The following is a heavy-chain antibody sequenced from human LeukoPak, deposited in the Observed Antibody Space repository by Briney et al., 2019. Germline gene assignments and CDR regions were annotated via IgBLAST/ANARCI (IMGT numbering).Heavy chain of an antibody. CDR3: ARGEFNMVRGAKQTRPGMDV. Sequence: SETLSLTCAVYGGSFSGYYWSWMRQPPGKGLEWIGEINHSGSTNYNPSLKSRVTISVDTSKNQFSLKLSSVTAADTAVYYCARGEFNMVRGAKQTRPGMDVWGQGTTVTVSS. V-gene: IGHV4-34*01. J-gene: IGHJ6*02. D-gene: IGHD3-10*01. CDR2: INHSGST. CDR1: GGSFSGYY.